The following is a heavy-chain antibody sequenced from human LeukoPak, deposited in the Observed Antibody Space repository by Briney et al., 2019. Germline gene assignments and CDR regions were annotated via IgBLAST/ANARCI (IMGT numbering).Heavy chain of an antibody. D-gene: IGHD3-16*01. CDR3: AREYVYFSRPGGAFDI. CDR2: IYYSGST. Sequence: SQTLSPTCTVSGGSISSGGYCWSWIRQHPGKGLEWIGYIYYSGSTYYNPSLKSRVTISVDTSKNQSSLKLSSVTAADTAVYYCAREYVYFSRPGGAFDIWGQGTMVTVSS. V-gene: IGHV4-31*03. CDR1: GGSISSGGYC. J-gene: IGHJ3*02.